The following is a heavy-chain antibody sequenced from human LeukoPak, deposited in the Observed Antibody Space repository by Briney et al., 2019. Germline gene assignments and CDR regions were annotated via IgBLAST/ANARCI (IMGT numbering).Heavy chain of an antibody. CDR1: GFTFSSYA. V-gene: IGHV3-23*01. CDR2: ISWNSGSI. CDR3: ATDQGIY. Sequence: PGGSLRLSCAASGFTFSSYAMNWVRQAPGKGLEWVSGISWNSGSIGYADSVKGRFTISRDNSKNTLYLQMNSLRAEDTAVYYCATDQGIYWGQGTLVTVSS. J-gene: IGHJ4*02.